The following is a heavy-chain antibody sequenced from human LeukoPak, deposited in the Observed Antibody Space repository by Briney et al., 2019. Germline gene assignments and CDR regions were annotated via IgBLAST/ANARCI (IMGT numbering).Heavy chain of an antibody. J-gene: IGHJ2*01. V-gene: IGHV3-30*18. Sequence: GGSLRLSCAASGFAFSNYGMHWVRQAPGKGLEWVAVTASDGNRAFYADSARGRFTLSRDNSQNRIYLQMDSLRPEDTAVYYCAKEGVSPHVNPYWYFDIWGRGTLVTVSS. CDR3: AKEGVSPHVNPYWYFDI. CDR2: TASDGNRA. CDR1: GFAFSNYG. D-gene: IGHD3-10*01.